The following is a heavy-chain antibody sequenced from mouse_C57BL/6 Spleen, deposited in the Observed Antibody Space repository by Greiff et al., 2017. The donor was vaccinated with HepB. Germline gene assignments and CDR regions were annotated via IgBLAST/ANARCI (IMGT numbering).Heavy chain of an antibody. D-gene: IGHD5-5*01. V-gene: IGHV5-4*01. Sequence: EVQRVESGVGLVKPGGSLKLSCAASGFTFSSYAMSWVRQTPEKRLEWVATISDGGSYTYYPDNVKGRFTISRDNAKNNLYLQMSHLKSEDTAMYYCARRDYPYAMDYWGQGTSVTVSS. CDR1: GFTFSSYA. CDR3: ARRDYPYAMDY. J-gene: IGHJ4*01. CDR2: ISDGGSYT.